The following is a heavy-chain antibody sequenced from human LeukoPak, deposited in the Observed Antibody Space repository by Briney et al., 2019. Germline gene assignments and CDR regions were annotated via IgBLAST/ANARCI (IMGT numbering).Heavy chain of an antibody. CDR2: ISTSTGDT. CDR3: ARDDNYGIFVNVDY. Sequence: SVNVSCKTSGYSFILYGISWVRQAPGQGPEWVGWISTSTGDTTYTQKFQVRVTLPTATSTSTASRERTSLRSDTTAVNYVARDDNYGIFVNVDYCGQGTLVTVSP. V-gene: IGHV1-18*01. D-gene: IGHD4-11*01. CDR1: GYSFILYG. J-gene: IGHJ4*02.